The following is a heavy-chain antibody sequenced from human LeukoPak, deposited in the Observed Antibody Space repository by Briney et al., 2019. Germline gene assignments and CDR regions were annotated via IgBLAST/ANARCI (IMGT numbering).Heavy chain of an antibody. J-gene: IGHJ4*02. V-gene: IGHV3-23*01. CDR3: AKYRITMIVVVTQLPYFDY. D-gene: IGHD3-22*01. CDR2: ISGSGGST. CDR1: GFTFSSYA. Sequence: QPGGSLRLSCAASGFTFSSYAMSWVRQAPGKGLEWVSAISGSGGSTYYADSVKGRFTISRDNSKNTLYLQMNSLRAEDTAVYYCAKYRITMIVVVTQLPYFDYWGQGTLVTVSS.